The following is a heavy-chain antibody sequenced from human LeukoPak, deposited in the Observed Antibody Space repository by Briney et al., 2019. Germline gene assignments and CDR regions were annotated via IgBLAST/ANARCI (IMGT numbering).Heavy chain of an antibody. J-gene: IGHJ4*02. CDR3: VSFYETY. Sequence: GGSLGLSCAASGNYWMHWVRQAPGKGLVWVSHINGDGSWTTYADSVKGRFTISKDNAKNTVYLQMNNLRAEDTAVYYCVSFYETYWGRGTLVTVSS. D-gene: IGHD2-2*01. CDR1: GNYW. CDR2: INGDGSWT. V-gene: IGHV3-74*01.